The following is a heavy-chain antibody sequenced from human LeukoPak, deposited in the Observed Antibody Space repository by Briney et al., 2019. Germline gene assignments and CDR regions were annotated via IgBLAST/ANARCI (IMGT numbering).Heavy chain of an antibody. J-gene: IGHJ4*02. CDR1: GGSISSGGYY. CDR2: IYYSGST. Sequence: SETLSLTCTVSGGSISSGGYYWSWIRQHPGKGLEWIGYIYYSGSTYCNPSLKSRVTISVDTSKNQFSLKLSSVTAADTAVYYCARQNYYDVYYFDYWGQGTLVTVSS. V-gene: IGHV4-31*03. CDR3: ARQNYYDVYYFDY. D-gene: IGHD3-22*01.